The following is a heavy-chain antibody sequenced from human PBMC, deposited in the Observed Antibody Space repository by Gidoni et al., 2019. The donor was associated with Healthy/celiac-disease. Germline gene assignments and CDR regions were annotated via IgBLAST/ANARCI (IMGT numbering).Heavy chain of an antibody. CDR1: GFTVSSYA. V-gene: IGHV3-30-3*01. J-gene: IGHJ3*02. Sequence: QVQLVESGGGVVQPGRSLRLPCAASGFTVSSYAMHWVRQAPGKGLGWVAVISYDGSNKYYADSVKGRFTISRDNSKNTLYLQMNSLRAEDTAVYYCARRYYDSSGDDAFDIWGQGTMVTVSS. D-gene: IGHD3-22*01. CDR2: ISYDGSNK. CDR3: ARRYYDSSGDDAFDI.